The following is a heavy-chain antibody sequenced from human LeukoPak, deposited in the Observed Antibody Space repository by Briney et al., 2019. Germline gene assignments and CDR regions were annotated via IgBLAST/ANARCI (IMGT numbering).Heavy chain of an antibody. CDR1: GYTFTSYG. J-gene: IGHJ3*02. D-gene: IGHD2/OR15-2a*01. Sequence: ASVKVSCKASGYTFTSYGVSWVRQAPGQGLEWMGWISGYNGNTNYAQKLQGRVTMTTDTSTSTAYMELRSLRSDDTAVYYCARVSILIVPYYAFDIWGQGTMVTVSS. CDR2: ISGYNGNT. CDR3: ARVSILIVPYYAFDI. V-gene: IGHV1-18*01.